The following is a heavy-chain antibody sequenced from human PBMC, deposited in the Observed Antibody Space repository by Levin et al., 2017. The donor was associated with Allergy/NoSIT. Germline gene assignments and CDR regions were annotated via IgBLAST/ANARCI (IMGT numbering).Heavy chain of an antibody. V-gene: IGHV4-38-2*01. CDR1: GSSINSGYY. CDR2: VHHSVSS. Sequence: KASETLSLTCAVSGSSINSGYYWGWIRQPPGMGLEWIGSVHHSVSSNYNPSLKSRVTISVDTSKKQFSLKLSSVTAADTAVYYCARWYSSSGYFDYWGQGTPVTVSS. CDR3: ARWYSSSGYFDY. J-gene: IGHJ4*02. D-gene: IGHD6-13*01.